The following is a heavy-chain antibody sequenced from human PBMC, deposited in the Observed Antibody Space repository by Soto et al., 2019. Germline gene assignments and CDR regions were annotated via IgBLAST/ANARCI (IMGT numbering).Heavy chain of an antibody. D-gene: IGHD3-10*01. Sequence: QVQLVESGGGVVQPGRSLRLSCKASGFTFSNSGMHWVRQAPGKGLEWVAVIWHDGSHKYYADSVKGRFTISRDNSNNTVFLQMNPLRAEDPAVYYRARDQRENWFGELDFDYWGQGTLVTVSS. CDR1: GFTFSNSG. J-gene: IGHJ4*02. CDR2: IWHDGSHK. V-gene: IGHV3-33*01. CDR3: ARDQRENWFGELDFDY.